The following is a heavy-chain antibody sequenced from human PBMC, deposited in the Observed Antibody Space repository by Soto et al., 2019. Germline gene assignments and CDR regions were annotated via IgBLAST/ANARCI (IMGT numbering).Heavy chain of an antibody. J-gene: IGHJ4*02. CDR1: GYTFTSYL. CDR3: AKDPRPFEY. V-gene: IGHV1-18*01. Sequence: QVQLVQSGAEVKKPGASVKVSCKTSGYTFTSYLISWVRQAPGQGLEWMGWISAYNSKTNYTQRLQGRVTMTTDTSTRTAYMERRRLRSDDWSVYYCAKDPRPFEYWGQGTLVTVSS. CDR2: ISAYNSKT.